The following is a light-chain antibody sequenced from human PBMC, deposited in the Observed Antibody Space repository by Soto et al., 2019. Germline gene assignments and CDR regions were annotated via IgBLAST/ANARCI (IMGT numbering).Light chain of an antibody. J-gene: IGKJ1*01. CDR2: DAS. Sequence: VDRVTITGRASQSISSWLAWYQQKPGKAPKLLIYDASSLESGVPSRFSGSGSATEFTLTIISLQPADFAAFPCQHSPSYSAPCARGTKVDIK. CDR1: QSISSW. CDR3: QHSPSYSAP. V-gene: IGKV1-5*01.